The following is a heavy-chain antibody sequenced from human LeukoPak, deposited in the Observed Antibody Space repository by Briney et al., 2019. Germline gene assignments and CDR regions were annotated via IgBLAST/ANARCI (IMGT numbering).Heavy chain of an antibody. CDR2: IFPDDSDT. CDR3: ARHGVSGGNYFDY. D-gene: IGHD3-10*01. CDR1: GSNFTNYW. V-gene: IGHV5-51*01. J-gene: IGHJ4*02. Sequence: GESLKISCKGSGSNFTNYWIGWVRQMPGKGLEWMGIIFPDDSDTRYSPSFQGQVTISADKSITAAYLHWSSLKASDTAIHYCARHGVSGGNYFDYWGQGILDTVSS.